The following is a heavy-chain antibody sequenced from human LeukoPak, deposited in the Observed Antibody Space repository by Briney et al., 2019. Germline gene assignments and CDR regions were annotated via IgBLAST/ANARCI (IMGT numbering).Heavy chain of an antibody. Sequence: PSETLSLTCTVSGGSISSYYWSWIRRPPGKGLEWIGYIYYSGSTNYNPSLKSRVTISVDTSKNQFSLKLSSVTAADTAVYYCARLRYGDYYYGMDVWGQGTTVTVSS. D-gene: IGHD4-17*01. V-gene: IGHV4-59*08. CDR1: GGSISSYY. CDR3: ARLRYGDYYYGMDV. CDR2: IYYSGST. J-gene: IGHJ6*02.